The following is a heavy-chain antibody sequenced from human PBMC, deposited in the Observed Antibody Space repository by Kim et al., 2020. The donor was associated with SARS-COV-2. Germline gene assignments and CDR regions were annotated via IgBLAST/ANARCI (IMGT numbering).Heavy chain of an antibody. J-gene: IGHJ4*02. CDR2: INAGNGNT. V-gene: IGHV1-3*01. D-gene: IGHD3-10*01. Sequence: ASVKVSCKASGYTFTSYAMHWVRQAPGQRLEWMGWINAGNGNTKYSQKFQGRVTITRDTSASTAYMELSSLRSEDTAVYYCARVTIRSGSTLGYWGQGTLVTVSS. CDR3: ARVTIRSGSTLGY. CDR1: GYTFTSYA.